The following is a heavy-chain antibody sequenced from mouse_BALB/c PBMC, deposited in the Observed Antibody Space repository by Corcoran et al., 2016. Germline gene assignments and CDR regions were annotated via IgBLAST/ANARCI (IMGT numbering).Heavy chain of an antibody. CDR2: IDPANGNT. CDR1: GFNIKDTY. D-gene: IGHD2-4*01. J-gene: IGHJ3*01. V-gene: IGHV14-3*02. CDR3: AMITTSWFAY. Sequence: EVQLQQSGAELVKPGASVKLSCTASGFNIKDTYMHWVNQRPEQGLEWIGRIDPANGNTKYDPKFQGKATITADTSSNTAYLQLSSLTSEDTAVYYCAMITTSWFAYWGQGTLVTVSA.